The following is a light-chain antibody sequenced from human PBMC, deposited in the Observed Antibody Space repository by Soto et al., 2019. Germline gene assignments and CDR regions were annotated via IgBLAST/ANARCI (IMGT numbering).Light chain of an antibody. CDR2: DAS. CDR1: QRISSW. CDR3: QQYNSYPWT. V-gene: IGKV1-5*01. J-gene: IGKJ1*01. Sequence: DIQMTQPPSTLSASVGDIVTITFRASQRISSWLAWYQQKPGKAPKLLIYDASSLESGVPSRFSGSGSGTEFTLTISSLQPDDFATYYCQQYNSYPWTFGQGTRVEIK.